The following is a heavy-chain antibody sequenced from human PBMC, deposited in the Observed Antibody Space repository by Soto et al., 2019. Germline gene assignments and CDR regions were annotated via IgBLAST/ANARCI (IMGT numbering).Heavy chain of an antibody. D-gene: IGHD3-9*01. CDR3: TTGIYYDILTGYHNVAY. CDR1: GFNLSHPW. CDR2: IKSKTDGGTA. Sequence: GSLRLSCVTSGFNLSHPWMTWVRQAAGKGLEWVGRIKSKTDGGTADYAAPVKGRATISRDDSKNTVYLQMNSLKTEDTAVYYCTTGIYYDILTGYHNVAYWGQGALVTVSS. J-gene: IGHJ4*02. V-gene: IGHV3-15*01.